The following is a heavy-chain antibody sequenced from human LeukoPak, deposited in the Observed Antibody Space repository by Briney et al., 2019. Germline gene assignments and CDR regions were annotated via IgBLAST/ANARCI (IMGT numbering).Heavy chain of an antibody. CDR3: ARVGYSGYDYYFDY. J-gene: IGHJ4*02. D-gene: IGHD5-12*01. CDR1: GFSFKTYA. Sequence: GGSLRLSCAASGFSFKTYAMHWVRQAPGKGLEWVAVVSNDAYNKYYADSVKGRFTISRDNSKNTLYLQMNSLRAEDTAVYYCARVGYSGYDYYFDYWGQGTLVTASS. V-gene: IGHV3-30*04. CDR2: VSNDAYNK.